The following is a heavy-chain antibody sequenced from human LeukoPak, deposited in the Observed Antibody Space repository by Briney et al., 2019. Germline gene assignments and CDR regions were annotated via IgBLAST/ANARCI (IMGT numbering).Heavy chain of an antibody. V-gene: IGHV5-51*01. J-gene: IGHJ4*02. Sequence: GESLKISCKGSGYSFISYWIGWVRQMPGKGLEWMGIIYPGDSDTRYSPSFQGQVTISADKSISTAYLQWSSLKASDTAMYYCARGYCTNGVCAELDYWGQGTLVTVSS. CDR2: IYPGDSDT. CDR3: ARGYCTNGVCAELDY. CDR1: GYSFISYW. D-gene: IGHD2-8*01.